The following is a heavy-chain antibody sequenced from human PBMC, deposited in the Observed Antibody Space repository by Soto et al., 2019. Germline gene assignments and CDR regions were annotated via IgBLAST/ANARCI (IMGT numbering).Heavy chain of an antibody. CDR3: ARAEYCSSTSCYPYYYYMDV. J-gene: IGHJ6*03. Sequence: ETLSLTCAVYGGSFSGYYWSWIRQPPGKGLEWIGEINHSGSTNYNPSLKSRVTISVDTSKNQFSLKLSSVTAADTAVYYCARAEYCSSTSCYPYYYYMDVWGKGTTVTVSS. CDR1: GGSFSGYY. CDR2: INHSGST. V-gene: IGHV4-34*01. D-gene: IGHD2-2*01.